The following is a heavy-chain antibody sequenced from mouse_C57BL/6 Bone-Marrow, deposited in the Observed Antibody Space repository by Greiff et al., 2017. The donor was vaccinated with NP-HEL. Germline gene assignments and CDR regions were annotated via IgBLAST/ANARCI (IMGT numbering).Heavy chain of an antibody. CDR2: IRLKSDNYAT. CDR1: GFTFSNYW. J-gene: IGHJ2*01. D-gene: IGHD1-1*01. V-gene: IGHV6-3*01. Sequence: EVQLVESGGGLVQPGGSMKLSCVASGFTFSNYWMNWVRQSPEKGLEWVAQIRLKSDNYATHYAESVKGRFTISRDDSKSSVYLQMNNLRAEDTGIYYCTVTTVVARGYWGQGTTLTVSS. CDR3: TVTTVVARGY.